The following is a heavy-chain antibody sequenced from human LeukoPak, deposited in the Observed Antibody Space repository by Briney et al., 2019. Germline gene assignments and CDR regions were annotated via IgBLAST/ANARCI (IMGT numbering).Heavy chain of an antibody. V-gene: IGHV3-9*01. CDR1: GFTFDDYA. CDR3: AKDIGIVVVPAASRSDYYYGMDV. J-gene: IGHJ6*02. Sequence: PGRSLRLSCAASGFTFDDYAMHWARQAPGKGLEWVSGISWNSGSIGYADSVKGRFTISRDNAKNSLYLQMNSLRAEDTALYYCAKDIGIVVVPAASRSDYYYGMDVWGQGTTVTVSS. CDR2: ISWNSGSI. D-gene: IGHD2-2*01.